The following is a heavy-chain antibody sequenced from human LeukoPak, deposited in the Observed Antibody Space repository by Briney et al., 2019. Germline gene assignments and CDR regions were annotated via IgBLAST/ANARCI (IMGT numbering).Heavy chain of an antibody. Sequence: GESLRLSCAASGFTFSNSWLHWVRQAPGKGLVWVSRISPDGSSTNYADSVKGRFTISRDNAKNTLYLQMNSLRAEDTAVYYCARGTWGFDYWGRGTLVTVSS. CDR2: ISPDGSST. D-gene: IGHD7-27*01. J-gene: IGHJ4*02. V-gene: IGHV3-74*01. CDR1: GFTFSNSW. CDR3: ARGTWGFDY.